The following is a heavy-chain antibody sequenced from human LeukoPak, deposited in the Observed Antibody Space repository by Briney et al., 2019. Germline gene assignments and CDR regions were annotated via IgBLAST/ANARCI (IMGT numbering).Heavy chain of an antibody. CDR2: TNPSGGST. D-gene: IGHD1-1*01. Sequence: GASVKVSCKASGYTFTSYYMHWVRQAPGQGLEWMGITNPSGGSTSYAQKFQGRVTMTRDMSTSTVYMELSSLRSEDTAVYYCARDQWGTGTTGGLDYWGQGTLVTVSS. CDR3: ARDQWGTGTTGGLDY. J-gene: IGHJ4*02. CDR1: GYTFTSYY. V-gene: IGHV1-46*01.